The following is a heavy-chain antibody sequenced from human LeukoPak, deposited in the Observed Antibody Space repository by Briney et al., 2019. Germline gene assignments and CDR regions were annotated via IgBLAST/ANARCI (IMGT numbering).Heavy chain of an antibody. CDR2: IYSGGST. V-gene: IGHV3-53*01. CDR3: ARAGRWELLSYYYYGMDV. D-gene: IGHD1-26*01. Sequence: GGSLRLSCAASGFTVSSNYMSWVRQAPGKGLEWVSVIYSGGSTYYADSVKGRFTISRDNSKNTLYLQMNSLRAEDTAVYYCARAGRWELLSYYYYGMDVWGQGPRSPSP. CDR1: GFTVSSNY. J-gene: IGHJ6*02.